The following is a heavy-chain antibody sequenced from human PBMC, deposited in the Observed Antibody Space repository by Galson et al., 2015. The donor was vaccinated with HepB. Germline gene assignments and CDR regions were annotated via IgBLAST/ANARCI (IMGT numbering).Heavy chain of an antibody. Sequence: SCKASGYTFTSYYMPWVRQAPGQGLEWMGIINPSGGSTSYAQKFQGRVTMTRDTSTSTVYIELSSLRSEDTAVYYCAGGYYDFWSGYSPYYYYYGMDVWGQGTTVTVSS. V-gene: IGHV1-46*01. CDR3: AGGYYDFWSGYSPYYYYYGMDV. D-gene: IGHD3-3*01. J-gene: IGHJ6*02. CDR1: GYTFTSYY. CDR2: INPSGGST.